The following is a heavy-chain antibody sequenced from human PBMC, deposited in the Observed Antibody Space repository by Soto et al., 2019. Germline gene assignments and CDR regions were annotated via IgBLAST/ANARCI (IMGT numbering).Heavy chain of an antibody. D-gene: IGHD3-22*01. CDR1: GFTFSSYW. CDR3: ARSHLYYDSSGYPDY. V-gene: IGHV3-7*03. Sequence: QPGGSLRLSCAASGFTFSSYWMSWVRQAPGKGLEWVANIKQDGSEKYYVDSVKGRFTISRDNAKNPLYLQMNSLRAEDTAVYYCARSHLYYDSSGYPDYWGQGTLVTVSS. CDR2: IKQDGSEK. J-gene: IGHJ4*02.